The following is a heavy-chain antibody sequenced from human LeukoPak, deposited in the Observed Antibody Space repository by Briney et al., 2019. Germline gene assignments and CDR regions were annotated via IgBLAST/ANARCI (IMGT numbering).Heavy chain of an antibody. CDR1: GYTFTSYD. J-gene: IGHJ4*02. D-gene: IGHD2-2*01. Sequence: ASVKVSCKASGYTFTSYDINWVRQATGQGIEWMGWMNPNSGNTGYAQKFQGRVTMTRNTSISTAYMELSSLRSEDTAVYYCARTYVPTSYYFDYWGQGTLVTVSS. CDR2: MNPNSGNT. V-gene: IGHV1-8*01. CDR3: ARTYVPTSYYFDY.